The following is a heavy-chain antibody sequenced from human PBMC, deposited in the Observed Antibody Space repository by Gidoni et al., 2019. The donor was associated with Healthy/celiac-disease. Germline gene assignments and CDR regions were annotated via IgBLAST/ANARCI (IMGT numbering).Heavy chain of an antibody. CDR1: GFTFDDYA. V-gene: IGHV3-9*01. D-gene: IGHD6-13*01. J-gene: IGHJ6*02. Sequence: EVQLVESGGGLVQPGRSLRLSCAASGFTFDDYAMHWVRQAPGKGLGWVSGISWNSGSIGYADSVKGRFTISRDNAKNSLYLQMNSLRAEDTALYYCARHRTAAAPSYYYYGMDVWGQGTTVTVSS. CDR2: ISWNSGSI. CDR3: ARHRTAAAPSYYYYGMDV.